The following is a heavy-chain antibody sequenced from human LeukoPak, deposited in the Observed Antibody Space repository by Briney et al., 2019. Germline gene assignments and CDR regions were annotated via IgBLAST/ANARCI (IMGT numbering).Heavy chain of an antibody. J-gene: IGHJ4*02. Sequence: GGSLRLSCAASGFTFSSYSMNWVRQAPGKGLEWVSYISSSSSTIYYADSVKGRFTISRDNSKNTLYLQMNSLRAEDTAVYYCAKVEGLVTTSDYYFDYWGQGTLVTVSS. CDR3: AKVEGLVTTSDYYFDY. D-gene: IGHD4-17*01. CDR1: GFTFSSYS. V-gene: IGHV3-48*01. CDR2: ISSSSSTI.